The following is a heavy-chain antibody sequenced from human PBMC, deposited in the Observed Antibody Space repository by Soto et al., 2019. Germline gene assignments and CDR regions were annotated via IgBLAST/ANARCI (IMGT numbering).Heavy chain of an antibody. CDR3: ARETEEGGLSWYGAFDI. CDR1: GGSFSGYY. Sequence: SETLSLTCAVYGGSFSGYYWSWIRQPPGKGLEWIGEINHSGSTNYNPSLKGRVTISVDTSKNQFSLKLSSVTAADTAVYYCARETEEGGLSWYGAFDIWGQGTMVTVSS. CDR2: INHSGST. V-gene: IGHV4-34*01. D-gene: IGHD6-13*01. J-gene: IGHJ3*02.